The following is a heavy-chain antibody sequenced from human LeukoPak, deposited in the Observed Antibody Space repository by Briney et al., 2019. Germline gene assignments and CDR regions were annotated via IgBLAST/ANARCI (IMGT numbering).Heavy chain of an antibody. CDR3: ATAYPPSSSWYYFDY. J-gene: IGHJ4*02. Sequence: ASVKVSCKVSGYTLTELSMHWVRQAPGKGLEWMGGFDPEDGETIYAQKFQGRVTITTDESTSTAYMELSSLRSEDTAVYYCATAYPPSSSWYYFDYWGQGTLVTVSS. CDR1: GYTLTELS. D-gene: IGHD6-13*01. CDR2: FDPEDGET. V-gene: IGHV1-24*01.